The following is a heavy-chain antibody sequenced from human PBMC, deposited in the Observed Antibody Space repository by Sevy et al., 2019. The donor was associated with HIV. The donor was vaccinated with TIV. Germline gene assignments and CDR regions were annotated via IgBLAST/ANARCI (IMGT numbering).Heavy chain of an antibody. V-gene: IGHV3-74*01. D-gene: IGHD6-13*01. CDR2: IQSDGSST. J-gene: IGHJ6*03. CDR3: ARGNENSRGKLYMDV. Sequence: GGSLRLSCAVSGFTVNNYWMNWVRQAPGKGLVWVSRIQSDGSSTSYADYSISYADSVKGRFTISRDNAKNTLYLQMNSLRAKDTAVYYCARGNENSRGKLYMDVWGKGTTVTVSS. CDR1: GFTVNNYW.